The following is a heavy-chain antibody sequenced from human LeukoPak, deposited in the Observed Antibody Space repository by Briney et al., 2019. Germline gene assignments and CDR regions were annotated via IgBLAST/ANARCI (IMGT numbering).Heavy chain of an antibody. CDR1: AGSISSTSYY. CDR2: IYYSGST. Sequence: PSETLSLTCTVSAGSISSTSYYWDCIRQPPGKGLEWIGGIYYSGSTYYNPSLKSRVTISVDTSKNQFSLKLSSVTAADTAVYYCARQRKVGASADYWGQGTLLTVSS. V-gene: IGHV4-39*01. J-gene: IGHJ4*02. CDR3: ARQRKVGASADY. D-gene: IGHD1-26*01.